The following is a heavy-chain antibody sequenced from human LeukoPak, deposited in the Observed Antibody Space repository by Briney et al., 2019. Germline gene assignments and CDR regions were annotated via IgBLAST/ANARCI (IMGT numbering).Heavy chain of an antibody. CDR3: ARSRRPTAMYAFDI. CDR1: GGSMSTYY. CDR2: IYDSGST. D-gene: IGHD2-2*01. V-gene: IGHV4-59*01. Sequence: PSETLSLTCSVSGGSMSTYYWSWIRQPPGKELEWIGYIYDSGSTGYNPSLKSRVTISADTSKNQFSLKLSSVSAADTAIYYCARSRRPTAMYAFDIWGEGTMVTVSS. J-gene: IGHJ3*02.